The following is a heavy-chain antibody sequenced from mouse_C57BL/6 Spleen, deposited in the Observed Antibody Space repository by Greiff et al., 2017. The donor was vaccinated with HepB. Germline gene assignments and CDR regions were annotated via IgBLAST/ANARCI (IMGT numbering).Heavy chain of an antibody. Sequence: QVQLQQSGAELARPGASVKLSCKASGYTFTSYGISWVKQRTGQGLEWIGEIYPRSGNTYYNEKFKGKATLTADKSSSTAYMELRSLTSEDSAVYFCARSVDYGSSHGYFDVWGTGTTVTVSS. V-gene: IGHV1-81*01. CDR2: IYPRSGNT. J-gene: IGHJ1*03. D-gene: IGHD1-1*01. CDR1: GYTFTSYG. CDR3: ARSVDYGSSHGYFDV.